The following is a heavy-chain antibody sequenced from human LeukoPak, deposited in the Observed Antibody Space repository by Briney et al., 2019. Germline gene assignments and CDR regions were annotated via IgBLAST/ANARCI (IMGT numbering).Heavy chain of an antibody. D-gene: IGHD6-13*01. J-gene: IGHJ4*02. Sequence: PGGSLRLSCAASGFTFSSYGMHSVRQAPGKGLGWVAVISYDGSNKYYADSVKGRFTISRDNSKNTLYLQMNSLRAEDTAVYYCAKDPTFWQQLVYYFDYWGQGTLVTVSS. CDR3: AKDPTFWQQLVYYFDY. CDR2: ISYDGSNK. CDR1: GFTFSSYG. V-gene: IGHV3-30*18.